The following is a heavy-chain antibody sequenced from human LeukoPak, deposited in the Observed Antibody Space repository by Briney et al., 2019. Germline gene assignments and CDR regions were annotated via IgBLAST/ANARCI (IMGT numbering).Heavy chain of an antibody. CDR2: INAGNGNT. Sequence: GASVKVSCKASGYTFTSYAMHWVRQAPGQRLEWMGWINAGNGNTKYSQKFQGRVTITRDTSASTAYMELRSLRSDDTAVYYCARVYRRYYDILTGPIDYWGQGTLVTVSS. CDR3: ARVYRRYYDILTGPIDY. D-gene: IGHD3-9*01. CDR1: GYTFTSYA. V-gene: IGHV1-3*01. J-gene: IGHJ4*02.